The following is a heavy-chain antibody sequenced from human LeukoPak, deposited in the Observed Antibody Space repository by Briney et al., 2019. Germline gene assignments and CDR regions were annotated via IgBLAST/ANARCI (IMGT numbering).Heavy chain of an antibody. CDR2: IYTSGST. J-gene: IGHJ5*02. V-gene: IGHV4-61*02. Sequence: SQTLSLTCTVSGGSISSGSYYWSWIRQPAGKGLEWIGRIYTSGSTNYNPSLKSRVTISVDTSKNQFSLKLSSVTAADTAMYYCARHRVNYYGSGSYGSYWFDPWGQGTLVTVSS. CDR3: ARHRVNYYGSGSYGSYWFDP. CDR1: GGSISSGSYY. D-gene: IGHD3-10*01.